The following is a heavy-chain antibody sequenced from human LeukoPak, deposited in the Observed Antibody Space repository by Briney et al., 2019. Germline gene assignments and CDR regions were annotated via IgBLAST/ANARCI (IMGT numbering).Heavy chain of an antibody. Sequence: GGSLRLSCAASGLTVSSNYMSWVRQAPGKGLEWVSVIYSGGNTYYADSVKGRLTISRDNSKDTLYLQMNSLRAGDTAVYYCARGKDNSGWYGRAFDIWGQGTMVTVSS. D-gene: IGHD6-19*01. CDR1: GLTVSSNY. J-gene: IGHJ3*02. CDR2: IYSGGNT. CDR3: ARGKDNSGWYGRAFDI. V-gene: IGHV3-53*01.